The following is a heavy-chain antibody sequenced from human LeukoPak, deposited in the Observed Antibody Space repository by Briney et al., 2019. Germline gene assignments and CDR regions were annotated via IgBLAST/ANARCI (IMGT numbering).Heavy chain of an antibody. D-gene: IGHD1-26*01. V-gene: IGHV4-59*08. CDR1: GGSISGHY. J-gene: IGHJ5*02. Sequence: SETLSVTCTVSGGSISGHYWSWIRQPPGKGLEWIGHIYYSGSTNYNPSLKSRVTMSVDTSKNQFSLKVTSVTAADTAVYYCARRGESYGENWLDPWGQGLLVTVSS. CDR3: ARRGESYGENWLDP. CDR2: IYYSGST.